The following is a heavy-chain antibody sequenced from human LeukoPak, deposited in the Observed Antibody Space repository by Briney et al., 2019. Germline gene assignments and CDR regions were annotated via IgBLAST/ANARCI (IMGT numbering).Heavy chain of an antibody. CDR3: ARAAEIAVAGPSDY. CDR2: IKYDGSAK. CDR1: GFSAGGYW. Sequence: GGSLRLSCAASGFSAGGYWMSWVRQAPGKGLEWVAIIKYDGSAKRYVDSVKGRFTISRDNVQNSLYLELNSLRSDDTAVYYCARAAEIAVAGPSDYWGQGTLVTVSS. D-gene: IGHD6-19*01. V-gene: IGHV3-7*01. J-gene: IGHJ4*02.